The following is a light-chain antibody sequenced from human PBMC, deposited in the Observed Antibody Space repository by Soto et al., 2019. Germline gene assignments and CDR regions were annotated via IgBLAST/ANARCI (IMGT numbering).Light chain of an antibody. V-gene: IGKV3-20*01. Sequence: EIVLTQSPGTLFLSPGERATLSCRASQTIKTMSLAWYQQKPGQAPRRLIYGASSRATGIPDRFSGSGSGTDFTLTISRLEPEDFAVYYCQQYGSSPRTFGQGTKVDIK. J-gene: IGKJ1*01. CDR1: QTIKTMS. CDR3: QQYGSSPRT. CDR2: GAS.